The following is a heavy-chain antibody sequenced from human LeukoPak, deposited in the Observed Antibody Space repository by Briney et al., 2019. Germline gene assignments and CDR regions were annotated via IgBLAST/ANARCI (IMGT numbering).Heavy chain of an antibody. CDR3: ARGSGYYLYWYFDL. Sequence: PSETLSLTCTVSGGSISSYYWSWIRQPAGKGLEWIGRIYTSGSTNYNPSLKSRATMSVDTSKNQFSLKLSSVTAADTAVYYCARGSGYYLYWYFDLWGRGTLVTVSS. V-gene: IGHV4-4*07. CDR1: GGSISSYY. D-gene: IGHD3-22*01. J-gene: IGHJ2*01. CDR2: IYTSGST.